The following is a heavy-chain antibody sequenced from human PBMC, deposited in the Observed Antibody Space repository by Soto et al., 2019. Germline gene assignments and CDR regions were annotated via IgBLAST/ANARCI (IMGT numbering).Heavy chain of an antibody. D-gene: IGHD3-22*01. Sequence: SETLSLTCTVSGGSISSGDYYWSWIRQPPGKGLEWIGYIYYSGSNYYNPSLKSRVTISVDTSKNQFSLKLSSVTAADTAVYYCAMFYDSSGYLGYVDYWGQGTLVTVSS. J-gene: IGHJ4*02. CDR2: IYYSGSN. V-gene: IGHV4-30-4*01. CDR3: AMFYDSSGYLGYVDY. CDR1: GGSISSGDYY.